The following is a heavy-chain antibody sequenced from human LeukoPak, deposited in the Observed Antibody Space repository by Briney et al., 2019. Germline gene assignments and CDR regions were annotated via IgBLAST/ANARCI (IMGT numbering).Heavy chain of an antibody. CDR3: ARNYGGNDY. Sequence: PGGSLRLSCAASGFTFSNYWMTWVRQAPGKGLEWVANIKQDGSEKNYVDSVKGRFTISRDNAKNSLYPQMNSLRAEDTAVYYCARNYGGNDYWGQGTLVTVSS. CDR1: GFTFSNYW. J-gene: IGHJ4*02. D-gene: IGHD4-23*01. V-gene: IGHV3-7*01. CDR2: IKQDGSEK.